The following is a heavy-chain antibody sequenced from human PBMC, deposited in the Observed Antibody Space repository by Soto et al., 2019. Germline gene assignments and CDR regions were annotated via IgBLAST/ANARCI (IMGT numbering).Heavy chain of an antibody. J-gene: IGHJ4*02. CDR1: GGTFSSYA. CDR3: ARVGGYGSAS. Sequence: QMQLVQSGAEVKKTGSSVKVSCKASGGTFSSYAINWVRQAPGQGFEWMGGIIPILRTANYAQKFQGRVTITADESTTTAYMELSSLRSEDTATYYCARVGGYGSASWGQGTLVTVSS. D-gene: IGHD3-10*01. V-gene: IGHV1-69*01. CDR2: IIPILRTA.